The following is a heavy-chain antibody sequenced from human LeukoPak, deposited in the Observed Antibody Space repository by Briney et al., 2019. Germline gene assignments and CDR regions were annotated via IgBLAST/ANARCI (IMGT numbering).Heavy chain of an antibody. V-gene: IGHV3-30*02. CDR1: GFTFSAYG. J-gene: IGHJ4*02. CDR3: AKDPLKYYYGSGNLDY. D-gene: IGHD3-10*01. CDR2: IWYDGKNK. Sequence: GGSLRLSCAASGFTFSAYGMHWVRQAPGKGLEWVAVIWYDGKNKYYADSVKGRFTISRDNSKNTLYLQMNSLRAEDTAVYYCAKDPLKYYYGSGNLDYWGQGTLVTVSS.